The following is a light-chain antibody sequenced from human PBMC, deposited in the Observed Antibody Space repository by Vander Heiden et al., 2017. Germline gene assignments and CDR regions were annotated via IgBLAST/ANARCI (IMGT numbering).Light chain of an antibody. CDR3: QQDNSWQAT. CDR1: QSISSN. CDR2: SAS. J-gene: IGKJ1*01. V-gene: IGKV3-15*01. Sequence: EIVMTQSPATLSVSPGGRATLSCRASQSISSNLAWYQQKPSQAPRLLIVSASTRATGIPARLSGSGSGTEFTLTINSLQSEDITVYYCQQDNSWQATFGQGTRVEMK.